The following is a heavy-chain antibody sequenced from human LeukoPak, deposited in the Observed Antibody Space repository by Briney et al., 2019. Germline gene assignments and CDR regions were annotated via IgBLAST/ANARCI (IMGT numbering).Heavy chain of an antibody. CDR3: ARDQGPQDAITMIVPAY. CDR1: GLTFSSSW. D-gene: IGHD3-22*01. V-gene: IGHV3-30-3*01. Sequence: PGGSLRLSCAASGLTFSSSWMSWVRQAPGKGLEWVAVISYDGSNKYYADSVKGRFTISRDNSKNTLYLQMNSLRAEDTAVYYCARDQGPQDAITMIVPAYRGQGTLVTVSS. J-gene: IGHJ4*02. CDR2: ISYDGSNK.